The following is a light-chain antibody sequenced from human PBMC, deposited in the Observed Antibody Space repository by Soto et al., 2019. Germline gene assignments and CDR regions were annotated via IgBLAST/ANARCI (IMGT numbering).Light chain of an antibody. CDR3: QQYNNWPRT. J-gene: IGKJ1*01. CDR1: QSVSSSY. V-gene: IGKV3-15*01. CDR2: GAT. Sequence: DRVLTQSPCTLSLSPGDRATLSCRASQSVSSSYLAWYQQKPGQAPRLLIHGATTRATGIPARFSGSGSGTEFTLTISSLQSEDFAVYYCQQYNNWPRTFGQGTKVDIK.